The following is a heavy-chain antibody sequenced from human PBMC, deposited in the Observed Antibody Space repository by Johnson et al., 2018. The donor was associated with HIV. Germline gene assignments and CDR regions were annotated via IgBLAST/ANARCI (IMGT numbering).Heavy chain of an antibody. CDR2: ISYDGSNK. V-gene: IGHV3-30*04. CDR3: AKDDNLGVWYSDAFDI. D-gene: IGHD6-19*01. J-gene: IGHJ3*02. Sequence: QVQLVESGGGVVQPGGSLRLSCAASGFTFSSYAIHWVRQAPGKGLEWVAAISYDGSNKYYADSVKGRFTISRDNSKNTLYLQMNSLRPEDTSIYYCAKDDNLGVWYSDAFDIWGQGTLVTVSS. CDR1: GFTFSSYA.